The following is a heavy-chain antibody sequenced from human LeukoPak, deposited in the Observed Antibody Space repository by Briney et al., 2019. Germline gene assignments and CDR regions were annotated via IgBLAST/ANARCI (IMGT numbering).Heavy chain of an antibody. D-gene: IGHD3/OR15-3a*01. CDR1: GGSFSGYY. J-gene: IGHJ6*03. V-gene: IGHV4-59*12. CDR3: ARRGTGYYSSYYYYMDV. CDR2: IYYSGST. Sequence: PSETLSLTCAVYGGSFSGYYWSWIRQPPGKGLEWIGYIYYSGSTNYKSSLKSRVTISVDTSKNQFSLKLSSVTAADTAVYYCARRGTGYYSSYYYYMDVWGKGTTVTISS.